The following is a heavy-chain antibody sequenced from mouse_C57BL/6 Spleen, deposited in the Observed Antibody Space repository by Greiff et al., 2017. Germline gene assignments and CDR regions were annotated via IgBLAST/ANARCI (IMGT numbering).Heavy chain of an antibody. V-gene: IGHV1-82*01. CDR1: GYAFSSSW. J-gene: IGHJ3*01. D-gene: IGHD2-2*01. Sequence: VQVVESGPELVKPGASVKISCKASGYAFSSSWMNWVKQRPGKGLEWIGRIYPGDGDTNYNGKFKGKATLTADKSSSTAYMQLSSLTSEDSAVYFCARVGGLRQGFAYWGQGTLVTVSA. CDR2: IYPGDGDT. CDR3: ARVGGLRQGFAY.